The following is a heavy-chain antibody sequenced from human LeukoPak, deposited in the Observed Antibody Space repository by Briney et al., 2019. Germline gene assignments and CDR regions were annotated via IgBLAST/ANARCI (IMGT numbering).Heavy chain of an antibody. D-gene: IGHD2-2*01. Sequence: PGGSLRLSCAASGFTFSSYEMSWVRQAPGKGLEWVANINQDGSVKYYVDSVKGRFTISRDNAKNSLYLQMNSLRAEDTAVYYCARARYCSSTSCYAFDYWGQGTLVTVSS. J-gene: IGHJ4*02. CDR2: INQDGSVK. V-gene: IGHV3-7*01. CDR1: GFTFSSYE. CDR3: ARARYCSSTSCYAFDY.